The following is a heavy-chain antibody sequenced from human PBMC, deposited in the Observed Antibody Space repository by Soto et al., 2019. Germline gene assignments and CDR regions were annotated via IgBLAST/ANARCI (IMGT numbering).Heavy chain of an antibody. D-gene: IGHD4-17*01. CDR3: AVGNYGGPSFDI. CDR1: GFTFSNSW. J-gene: IGHJ3*02. V-gene: IGHV3-7*01. Sequence: GGSLRLSCVVSGFTFSNSWMTWVRQAPGKGLEWVANINQDGSGTYYVDSVKGRFTISRDNAKNSLYLQMNSLRAEDTAVYYCAVGNYGGPSFDIWGQGTMVTVSS. CDR2: INQDGSGT.